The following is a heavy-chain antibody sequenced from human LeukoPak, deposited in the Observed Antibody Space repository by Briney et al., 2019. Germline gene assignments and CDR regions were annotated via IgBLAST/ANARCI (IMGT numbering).Heavy chain of an antibody. V-gene: IGHV1-18*01. D-gene: IGHD3-16*02. CDR3: ARVVTGALDV. CDR1: GYTFTSYG. CDR2: INAHNGYT. J-gene: IGHJ3*01. Sequence: ASMRVSCKASGYTFTSYGITWVRQAPGQGLEWMGWINAHNGYTNYTQSLQGRVSMTTDTSTTTAYMDLRSLSSDDTAVYYCARVVTGALDVWGQGTMVTVSS.